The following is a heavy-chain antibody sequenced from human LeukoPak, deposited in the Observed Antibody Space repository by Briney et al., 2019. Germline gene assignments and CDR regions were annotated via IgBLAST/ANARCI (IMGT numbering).Heavy chain of an antibody. J-gene: IGHJ6*03. D-gene: IGHD3-22*01. Sequence: GGSLRLSCAASGFTFNTYGMSWVRQAPGKGLEWVSAISGSGDNTDYADSVKGRFTISRDNSKNTLYLQMNSLRAEDTAVYYCARQRPITMIVVKRGYYYMDVWGKGTTATISS. V-gene: IGHV3-23*01. CDR1: GFTFNTYG. CDR3: ARQRPITMIVVKRGYYYMDV. CDR2: ISGSGDNT.